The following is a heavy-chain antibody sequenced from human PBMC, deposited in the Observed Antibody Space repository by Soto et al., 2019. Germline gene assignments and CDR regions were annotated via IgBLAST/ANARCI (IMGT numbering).Heavy chain of an antibody. CDR2: IYYSGST. CDR3: ARFLLGYYSNWFDP. CDR1: GGSISSGDYY. V-gene: IGHV4-30-4*01. J-gene: IGHJ5*02. Sequence: PSETLSLTCTVSGGSISSGDYYWSWIRQPPGKGLEWIGYIYYSGSTYYNPSLKSRVTISVDTSKNQFSLKLSSVTAADTAVYYCARFLLGYYSNWFDPWGQGTLVTVSS. D-gene: IGHD3-22*01.